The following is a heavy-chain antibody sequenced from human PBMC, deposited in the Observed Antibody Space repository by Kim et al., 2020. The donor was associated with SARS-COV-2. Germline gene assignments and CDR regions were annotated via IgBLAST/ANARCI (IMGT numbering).Heavy chain of an antibody. CDR1: GFTFSGSA. Sequence: GGSLRLSCAASGFTFSGSAMHWVRQASGKGLEWVGRIRSKANSYATAYAASVKGRFTISRDDSKNTAYLQMNSLKTEDTAVYYCTRGSVQLERLDYYYGMDVWGQGTTVTVSS. D-gene: IGHD1-1*01. CDR2: IRSKANSYAT. V-gene: IGHV3-73*01. J-gene: IGHJ6*02. CDR3: TRGSVQLERLDYYYGMDV.